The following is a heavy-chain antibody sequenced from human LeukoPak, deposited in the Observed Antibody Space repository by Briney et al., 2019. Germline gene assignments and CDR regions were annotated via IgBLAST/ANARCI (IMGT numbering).Heavy chain of an antibody. D-gene: IGHD3-9*01. CDR3: AKWGDYDGLTGYCDSDC. V-gene: IGHV3-23*01. CDR1: GFTFRNYA. CDR2: ITGSGGTT. J-gene: IGHJ4*02. Sequence: GGSLRLSRAASGFTFRNYAMSWVRQAPGKGLEWVSAITGSGGTTWYADSVKGHFTISRDNSKNTLYLQMNSLGADDTAVYYCAKWGDYDGLTGYCDSDCWGQGTLVTVSS.